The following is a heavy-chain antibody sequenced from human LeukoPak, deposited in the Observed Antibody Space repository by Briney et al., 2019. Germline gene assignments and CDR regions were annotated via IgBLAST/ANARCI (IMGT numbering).Heavy chain of an antibody. J-gene: IGHJ4*02. CDR2: INAGNGHT. CDR3: ARSHCSGGSCPDY. D-gene: IGHD2-15*01. Sequence: ASVKVSCKASGYTFSNYAIHWVRQAPGQRFEWMGWINAGNGHTKYSQNFQGRVTMTRDTSISTAYMELSRLRSDDTAVYYCARSHCSGGSCPDYWGQGTLVTVSS. V-gene: IGHV1-3*01. CDR1: GYTFSNYA.